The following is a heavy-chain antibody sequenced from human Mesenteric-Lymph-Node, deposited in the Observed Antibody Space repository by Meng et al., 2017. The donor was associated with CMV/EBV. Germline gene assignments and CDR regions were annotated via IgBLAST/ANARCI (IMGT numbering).Heavy chain of an antibody. CDR3: ARERGDYYVSGNWFDP. V-gene: IGHV4-59*01. D-gene: IGHD3-10*01. J-gene: IGHJ5*02. CDR1: GGSLNSFY. CDR2: VSYNGNT. Sequence: SETLSLTCTVAGGSLNSFYWSWVRQPPGEGLEWIGYVSYNGNTNYNPTLKSRVTISADTSKNQFSLKLSSMTAADTAVYYCARERGDYYVSGNWFDPWGQGTLVTVSS.